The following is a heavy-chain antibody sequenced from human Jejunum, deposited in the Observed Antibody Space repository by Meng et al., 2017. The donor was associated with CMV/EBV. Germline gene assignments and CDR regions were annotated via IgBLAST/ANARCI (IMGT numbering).Heavy chain of an antibody. CDR1: GYTFTVYY. D-gene: IGHD3-10*01. CDR2: INANSGDT. Sequence: GYTFTVYYMHWVRQAPGQGLEWMGWINANSGDTNYAQKFQGRVTMTRDTSISTAYMELSRLRSDDTAVYYCARDTSYGSGSPFDYWGQGTLVTVSS. V-gene: IGHV1-2*02. CDR3: ARDTSYGSGSPFDY. J-gene: IGHJ4*02.